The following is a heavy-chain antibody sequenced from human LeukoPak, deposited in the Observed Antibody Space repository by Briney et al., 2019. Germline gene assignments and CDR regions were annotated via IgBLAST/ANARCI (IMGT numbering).Heavy chain of an antibody. D-gene: IGHD1-26*01. J-gene: IGHJ4*02. CDR3: ARDGTKGGFGY. Sequence: GGSLRLSCAASGFTFSDHYMDWVRQAPGKGLEWVGRTRNKANSYTTEYAASVKGRFTISRDDSKNSLYLQMNSLKTEDTAVYYCARDGTKGGFGYWGQGTLVTVSS. CDR2: TRNKANSYTT. CDR1: GFTFSDHY. V-gene: IGHV3-72*01.